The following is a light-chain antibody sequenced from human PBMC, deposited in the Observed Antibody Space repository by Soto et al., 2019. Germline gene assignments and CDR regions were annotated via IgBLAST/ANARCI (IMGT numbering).Light chain of an antibody. J-gene: IGKJ4*01. Sequence: DIQLTQSPSFLSASVGDRVTITCRASQGITSYLAWYQQKSGKATKLLIYAASTLQSGVPSRFSGSGSGTELPRTISCLQPEDFATYYCQQLNSYPLTFGGGTKVEIK. V-gene: IGKV1-9*01. CDR1: QGITSY. CDR3: QQLNSYPLT. CDR2: AAS.